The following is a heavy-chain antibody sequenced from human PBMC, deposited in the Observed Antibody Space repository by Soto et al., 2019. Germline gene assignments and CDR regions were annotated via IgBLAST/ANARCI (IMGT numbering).Heavy chain of an antibody. CDR3: AKDDTVWSLDS. D-gene: IGHD2-21*01. V-gene: IGHV3-23*01. J-gene: IGHJ4*02. CDR1: GFTLNRYY. Sequence: GRSLRLSCAASGFTLNRYYMRWVRQAPGKGLEGVSGISGSGDDTYYTDSVKGRFTISRDNSKNTLYLQMNSLRAEDTAVYYCAKDDTVWSLDSWGQGTLVTSPQ. CDR2: ISGSGDDT.